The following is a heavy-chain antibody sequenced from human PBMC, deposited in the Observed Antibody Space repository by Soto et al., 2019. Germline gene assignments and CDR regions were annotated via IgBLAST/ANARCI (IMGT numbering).Heavy chain of an antibody. CDR1: GDSISSYY. V-gene: IGHV4-59*01. J-gene: IGHJ4*02. CDR2: LYYGRSA. Sequence: QVQLQESGPGLVKPSETLSLTCAVSGDSISSYYCMWIRQPPGKGLESIGYLYYGRSANYNPSLKRRIPLSADTSTNQCSLTLSSMTAADTAVYYCALRSMAVVPEYWGQGTLVTVSS. D-gene: IGHD3-22*01. CDR3: ALRSMAVVPEY.